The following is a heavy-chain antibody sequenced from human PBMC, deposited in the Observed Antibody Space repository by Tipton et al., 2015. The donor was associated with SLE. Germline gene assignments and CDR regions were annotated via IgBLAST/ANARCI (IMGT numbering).Heavy chain of an antibody. CDR3: ARENNYAYYMDV. CDR2: ISRSSDYI. J-gene: IGHJ6*03. V-gene: IGHV3-21*01. Sequence: GSLRLSCAASGFTLSDNPMHWVRQAPGKGLEWVSSISRSSDYIYHADSLKGRITISRDNARSILYLQMNSLRAGDTAVYYCARENNYAYYMDVWGKGTTVTVSS. D-gene: IGHD3-16*01. CDR1: GFTLSDNP.